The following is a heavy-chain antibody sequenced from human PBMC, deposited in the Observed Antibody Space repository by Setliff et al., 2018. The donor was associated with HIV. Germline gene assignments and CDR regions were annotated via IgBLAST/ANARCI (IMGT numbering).Heavy chain of an antibody. CDR3: ARAPSNGWYPDAFDI. V-gene: IGHV4-59*11. CDR1: GGSITPHY. J-gene: IGHJ3*02. D-gene: IGHD6-19*01. CDR2: IYYSGST. Sequence: PSETLSLTCTVSGGSITPHYWSWIRQPPGKGLEWIGLIYYSGSTNYSPSLKSRVTISVDTSKNQFSLKLSSVTAADTAVYYCARAPSNGWYPDAFDIWGQGTMVTVS.